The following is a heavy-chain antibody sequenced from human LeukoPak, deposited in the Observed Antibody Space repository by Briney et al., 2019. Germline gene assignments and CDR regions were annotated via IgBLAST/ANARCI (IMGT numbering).Heavy chain of an antibody. J-gene: IGHJ5*02. D-gene: IGHD6-6*01. CDR2: ISSSSSYI. CDR1: GFTFSSYS. V-gene: IGHV3-21*01. Sequence: GGSLRLSFAASGFTFSSYSMNWVRQAPGKGLEWVSSISSSSSYIYYADSVKGRFTISRDNAKNSLYLQMNSLRAEDTAVYYCARDEYSSSFNWFDPWGQGTLVTVSS. CDR3: ARDEYSSSFNWFDP.